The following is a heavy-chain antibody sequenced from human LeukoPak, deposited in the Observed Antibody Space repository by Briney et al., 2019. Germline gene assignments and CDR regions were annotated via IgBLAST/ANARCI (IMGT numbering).Heavy chain of an antibody. CDR1: GGSLSGYY. Sequence: SETLSLTCVVSGGSLSGYYWGWIRQPPGKGLEWIGEIHHTGATTSNPSLKIRVSLSLDSSRNEVSLRLISVTAADTGLYFCARGLDKTFWYFDIWGRGTLVTVSS. CDR2: IHHTGAT. D-gene: IGHD3-9*01. CDR3: ARGLDKTFWYFDI. J-gene: IGHJ2*01. V-gene: IGHV4-34*01.